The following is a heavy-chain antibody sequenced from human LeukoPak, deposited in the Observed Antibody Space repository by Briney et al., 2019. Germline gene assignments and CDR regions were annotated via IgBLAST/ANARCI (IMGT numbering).Heavy chain of an antibody. J-gene: IGHJ4*02. Sequence: ASVKVSCKASGYTFTSYDINWGRQATGQGLEWVGWMNPNSGSTGYAQKFQGRVTMTRNTSISTAYMELSSLRSEDTAVYYCARALEYGDYVGGYWGQGTLVTVSS. V-gene: IGHV1-8*01. CDR3: ARALEYGDYVGGY. CDR2: MNPNSGST. D-gene: IGHD4-17*01. CDR1: GYTFTSYD.